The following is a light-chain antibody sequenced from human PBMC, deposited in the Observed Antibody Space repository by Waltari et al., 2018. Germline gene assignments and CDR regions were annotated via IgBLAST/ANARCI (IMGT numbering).Light chain of an antibody. CDR1: QSVSRS. J-gene: IGKJ1*01. V-gene: IGKV3-20*01. CDR3: QHYVRLPAT. Sequence: IVLTQSPGPLSLSPGDRATLSCRASQSVSRSLAGYQQKPGQAPKLLIYGASTRATGIPDRFTGSGSGTDFSLTISSLEPEDFAIYFCQHYVRLPATFGQGTKVEIK. CDR2: GAS.